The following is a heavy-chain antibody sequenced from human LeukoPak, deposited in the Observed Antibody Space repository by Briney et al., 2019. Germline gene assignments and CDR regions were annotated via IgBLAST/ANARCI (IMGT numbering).Heavy chain of an antibody. CDR1: GYTFTSYD. D-gene: IGHD6-13*01. CDR2: MNPNSGNT. V-gene: IGHV1-8*03. J-gene: IGHJ6*03. Sequence: GASVKVSCKASGYTFTSYDINWVRQATGQGLEWMGRMNPNSGNTGYAQKFQGRVTITRNTSISTAYMELSSLRSEDTAVYYCAREGSLSYYYYMDVWGKGTTVTVSS. CDR3: AREGSLSYYYYMDV.